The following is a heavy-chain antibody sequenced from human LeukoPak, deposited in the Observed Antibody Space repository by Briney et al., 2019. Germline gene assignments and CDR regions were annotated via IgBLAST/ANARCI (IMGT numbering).Heavy chain of an antibody. CDR1: GFTFSSYS. CDR2: ISSSSSTI. CDR3: ARPYYYGSGSWKPFDY. J-gene: IGHJ4*02. Sequence: GGSLRLSCAASGFTFSSYSMNWVRQAPGKGLEWVSYISSSSSTIYYADSVKGRFTISRDNAKNSLYLQMNSLRAEDTAVYYCARPYYYGSGSWKPFDYWGQGTLVTVSS. D-gene: IGHD3-10*01. V-gene: IGHV3-48*04.